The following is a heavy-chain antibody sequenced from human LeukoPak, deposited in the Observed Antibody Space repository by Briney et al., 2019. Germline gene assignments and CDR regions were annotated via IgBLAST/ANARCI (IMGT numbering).Heavy chain of an antibody. CDR1: GFSFSNYY. D-gene: IGHD3-22*01. CDR2: ITNRGSGGVL. V-gene: IGHV3-11*01. J-gene: IGHJ4*02. Sequence: PGRSLTLACVAAGFSFSNYYMSWIRQAPGKGLEWLSYITNRGSGGVLSYADSVKGRFSSSRDNTQNSQYIQMKSLRVEDTGVYYCARARGVVGSGYYSFDYWGQRTLVTVSS. CDR3: ARARGVVGSGYYSFDY.